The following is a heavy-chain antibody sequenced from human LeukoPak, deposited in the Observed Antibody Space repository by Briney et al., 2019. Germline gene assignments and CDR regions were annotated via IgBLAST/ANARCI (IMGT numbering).Heavy chain of an antibody. CDR3: ARDYTGLSEY. V-gene: IGHV3-21*01. J-gene: IGHJ4*02. Sequence: GGSLRLSCGGSGFALKSYSLTWVRQAPGKGLEWVSSISSTSAYIHYADSVKGRFTISRDNAKDSLYLHMNTLRAEDTAVYYCARDYTGLSEYWGQGTLVTVSS. CDR2: ISSTSAYI. CDR1: GFALKSYS.